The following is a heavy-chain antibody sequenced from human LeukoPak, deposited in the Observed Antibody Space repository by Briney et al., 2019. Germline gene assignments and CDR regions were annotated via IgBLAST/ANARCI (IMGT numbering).Heavy chain of an antibody. CDR2: IIPIFGTA. CDR3: ASVVRSGATNYYYYGMDV. V-gene: IGHV1-69*13. J-gene: IGHJ6*04. CDR1: GGTFSSYA. D-gene: IGHD1-26*01. Sequence: ASVKVSCKASGGTFSSYAISWGRQAPGQGLEWMGGIIPIFGTANYAQKFQGRVTITADESTSTAYMELSSLRSEDTAVYYCASVVRSGATNYYYYGMDVWGKGTTVTVSS.